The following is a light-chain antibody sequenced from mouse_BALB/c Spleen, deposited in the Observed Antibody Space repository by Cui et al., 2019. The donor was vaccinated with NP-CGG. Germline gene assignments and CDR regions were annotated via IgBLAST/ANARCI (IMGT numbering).Light chain of an antibody. CDR2: GTN. V-gene: IGLV1*01. J-gene: IGLJ1*01. CDR3: ALWYSNHWV. Sequence: QVFVTQESAPTTSPGETVTLTCRSSTGTVTTSNYANWVQEKPDHLFTGLIGGTNNRVPGVPARFSGSLIGDKAALTITGAQTEDEAIYFCALWYSNHWVFGGGTKLTVL. CDR1: TGTVTTSNY.